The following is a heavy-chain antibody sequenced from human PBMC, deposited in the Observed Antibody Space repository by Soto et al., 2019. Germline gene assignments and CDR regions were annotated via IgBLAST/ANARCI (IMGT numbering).Heavy chain of an antibody. J-gene: IGHJ4*02. D-gene: IGHD3-22*01. CDR1: GGSVSRSDYY. CDR3: ARGYYESRDYSVGSPIFDY. Sequence: QVQLQESGPGLVKPSQTLSLTCTVSGGSVSRSDYYWSWIRQPPGKGLEWIGYIYSTGKTYYNPSLRSRLTISLDAPPNQSSLRLTSVTATDTAVYYWARGYYESRDYSVGSPIFDYWGQGTLVTVSS. V-gene: IGHV4-30-4*01. CDR2: IYSTGKT.